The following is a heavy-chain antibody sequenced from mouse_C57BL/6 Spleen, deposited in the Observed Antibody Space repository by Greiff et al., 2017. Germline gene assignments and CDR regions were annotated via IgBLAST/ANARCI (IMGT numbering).Heavy chain of an antibody. CDR3: AKSYYGNRYFDV. Sequence: VQLMESGGGLVKPGGSLKLSCAASGFTFSDYGMHWVRQAPEKGLEWVAYISSGSSTIYYADTVKCRFTISRDNAKNTLFLQMTSLRSEDTAMYYCAKSYYGNRYFDVWGTGTTVTVSS. D-gene: IGHD2-10*01. CDR2: ISSGSSTI. V-gene: IGHV5-17*01. CDR1: GFTFSDYG. J-gene: IGHJ1*03.